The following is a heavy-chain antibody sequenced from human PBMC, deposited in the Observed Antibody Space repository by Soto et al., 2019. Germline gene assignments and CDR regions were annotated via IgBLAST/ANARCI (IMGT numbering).Heavy chain of an antibody. J-gene: IGHJ5*02. CDR3: AHRRGYFSGGSCYAIWSDH. Sequence: QITLKESGPPLVKPTQTLTLTCTFSGFSLSTSGGGVGWIRQPPGKALEWIALIYWDDDKRYSPSLKSRLTITKDTTKHYVVLTMTNMDPVDTATYCWAHRRGYFSGGSCYAIWSDHWGQGTLVTVSS. CDR1: GFSLSTSGGG. D-gene: IGHD2-15*01. V-gene: IGHV2-5*02. CDR2: IYWDDDK.